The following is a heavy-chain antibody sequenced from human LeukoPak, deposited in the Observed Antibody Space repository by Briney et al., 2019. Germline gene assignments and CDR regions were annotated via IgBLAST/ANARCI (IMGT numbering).Heavy chain of an antibody. CDR1: GGSISSNSYY. CDR2: IYYSGST. CDR3: ARVRDYDSSGYYIGAFDI. Sequence: SETLSLTCTVSGGSISSNSYYWGWIRQSPGKGLEWIANIYYSGSTYNNPSPKSRVTISVDTSKNQFSLKLSSVTAADTAVYYCARVRDYDSSGYYIGAFDIWGQGTMVTVSS. J-gene: IGHJ3*02. V-gene: IGHV4-39*07. D-gene: IGHD3-22*01.